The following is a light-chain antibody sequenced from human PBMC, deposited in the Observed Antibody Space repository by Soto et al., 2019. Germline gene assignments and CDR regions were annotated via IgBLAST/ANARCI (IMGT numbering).Light chain of an antibody. CDR1: QSVSSSY. J-gene: IGKJ2*01. V-gene: IGKV3-20*01. CDR2: GAS. CDR3: QQYGSSPYT. Sequence: EIVLTQSPATLSLSPGERATLSCRASQSVSSSYLAWYQQKPGQAPRLLIDGASSRATGIPDRFSGRGSGTDFTLTISRLEPEDFAVYYCQQYGSSPYTFGQGTKLEIK.